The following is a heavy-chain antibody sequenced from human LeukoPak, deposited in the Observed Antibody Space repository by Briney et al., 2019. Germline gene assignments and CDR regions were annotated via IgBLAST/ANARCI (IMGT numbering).Heavy chain of an antibody. CDR2: ISYDGSTK. V-gene: IGHV3-30-3*01. CDR3: ARTWRDYGDYPGY. J-gene: IGHJ4*02. CDR1: GFIFSSYA. Sequence: GGSLRLSCAASGFIFSSYAMYWVRQAPGKGLEWVAVISYDGSTKYYADSVKGRFTISRDNSKNTLFLQMNSRRAEDTAVFYCARTWRDYGDYPGYWGQGTLVTVSS. D-gene: IGHD4-17*01.